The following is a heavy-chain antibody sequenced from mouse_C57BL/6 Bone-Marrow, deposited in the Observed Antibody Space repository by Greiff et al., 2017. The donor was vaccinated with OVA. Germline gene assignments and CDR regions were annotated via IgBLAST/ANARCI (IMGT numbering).Heavy chain of an antibody. CDR3: ARDYDGYYVFAY. Sequence: EVQLQQSGPELVKPGASVKMSCKASGYTFTDYYMHWVKQSPGKSLEWIGYLYPNNGGNGYNQKFKGKATLTVDKSSSTAYMELRSLTSEDSAVYYCARDYDGYYVFAYWGQGTLVTVSA. J-gene: IGHJ3*01. V-gene: IGHV1-34*01. D-gene: IGHD2-3*01. CDR2: LYPNNGGN. CDR1: GYTFTDYY.